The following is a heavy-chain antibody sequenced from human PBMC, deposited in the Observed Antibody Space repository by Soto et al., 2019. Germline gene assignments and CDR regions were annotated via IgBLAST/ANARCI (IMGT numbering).Heavy chain of an antibody. J-gene: IGHJ4*02. CDR3: ARHYGGNFLDY. V-gene: IGHV5-51*01. D-gene: IGHD4-17*01. CDR1: GYTFTTYW. CDR2: IYPADSET. Sequence: PGESLKISCNASGYTFTTYWIGWVRQMPGKGLEWMGIIYPADSETRYSPSFQGQVTISADKSFRTVYLQWSSLKASDTAMYYCARHYGGNFLDYWGQGTLVTVSS.